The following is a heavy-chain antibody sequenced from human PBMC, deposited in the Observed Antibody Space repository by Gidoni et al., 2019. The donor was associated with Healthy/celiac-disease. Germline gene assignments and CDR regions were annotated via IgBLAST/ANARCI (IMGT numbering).Heavy chain of an antibody. Sequence: EVQLVQSGAEVQKPGESLKIYCKGSGYSFTSFWTAWVRQMTGKGLEWMGIIFPGDSDTRYSPSFQGQVTNSADKSISTAYLQWSSLKASDTAMYYCARRSVPGWFDPWGQGTLVTVSS. D-gene: IGHD3-10*01. J-gene: IGHJ5*02. CDR1: GYSFTSFW. CDR2: IFPGDSDT. CDR3: ARRSVPGWFDP. V-gene: IGHV5-51*01.